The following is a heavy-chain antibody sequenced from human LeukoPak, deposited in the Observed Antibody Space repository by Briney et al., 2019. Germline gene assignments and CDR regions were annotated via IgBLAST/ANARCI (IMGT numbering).Heavy chain of an antibody. V-gene: IGHV3-7*01. D-gene: IGHD2-2*01. CDR1: GFTFSSYT. CDR3: ARRRCSSTSCFFDY. CDR2: IKQDGSEK. Sequence: GGSLRLSCAASGFTFSSYTMDWVRQAPGMGLEWVANIKQDGSEKYYVDSVKGRFTISRDNAKNSLYLQMNSLRAEDTAVFYCARRRCSSTSCFFDYWGQGTLVTVSS. J-gene: IGHJ4*02.